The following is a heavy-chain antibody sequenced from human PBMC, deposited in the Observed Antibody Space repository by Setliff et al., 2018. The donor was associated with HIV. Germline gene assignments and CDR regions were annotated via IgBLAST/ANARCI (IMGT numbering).Heavy chain of an antibody. D-gene: IGHD3-22*01. CDR2: IFPADSDT. J-gene: IGHJ3*01. Sequence: GESLKISCRGFGYSFGDYWIGWVRQKPGKGLEWMGIIFPADSDTRVNPSFQGQVTISADKSTYAAFLQWRSLKASDTGIYYCARHRVDISMLVVKDPGAFDLWGQGTLVNVSA. CDR1: GYSFGDYW. V-gene: IGHV5-51*01. CDR3: ARHRVDISMLVVKDPGAFDL.